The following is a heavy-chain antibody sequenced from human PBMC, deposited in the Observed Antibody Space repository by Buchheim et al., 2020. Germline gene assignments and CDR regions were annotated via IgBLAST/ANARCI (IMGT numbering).Heavy chain of an antibody. D-gene: IGHD2-15*01. J-gene: IGHJ4*02. CDR3: ARAPICSGGSCYIDY. CDR1: GFTFDDYG. Sequence: EVQLVDSGGGVVRPGESLRLSCAASGFTFDDYGMSWVRQAPGKGMEWVSGINWNGDSTGYADSVKGRFTISRDNAKNSLYLQINNLRVEDTALYYCARAPICSGGSCYIDYWGQGTL. CDR2: INWNGDST. V-gene: IGHV3-20*04.